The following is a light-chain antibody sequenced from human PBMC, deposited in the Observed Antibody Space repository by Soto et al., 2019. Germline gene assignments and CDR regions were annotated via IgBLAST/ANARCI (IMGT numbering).Light chain of an antibody. Sequence: QSVLTQPASVSGSPGQSITISCTGTSSDVGGYNYVSWYQQHPGKAPKLMIYDVSSRPSGVSNRFSGSKSVNTASLTISGHQAEDEDDYYCSSYTSSSPVVFGGGTKLTVL. V-gene: IGLV2-14*03. J-gene: IGLJ3*02. CDR1: SSDVGGYNY. CDR3: SSYTSSSPVV. CDR2: DVS.